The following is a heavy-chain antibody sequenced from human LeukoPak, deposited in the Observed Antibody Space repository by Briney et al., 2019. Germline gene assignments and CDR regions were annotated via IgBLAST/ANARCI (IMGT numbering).Heavy chain of an antibody. CDR3: AREARFGELI. Sequence: GGSLRLSCAASGFIFSSYSMNWVRQAPGKGLEWVSYISSSSSTIYYADSVKGRFTISRDSAKNSLYLQMNSLRAEDTAVYYCAREARFGELIWGQGTLVTVSS. CDR1: GFIFSSYS. V-gene: IGHV3-48*01. CDR2: ISSSSSTI. J-gene: IGHJ4*02. D-gene: IGHD3-10*01.